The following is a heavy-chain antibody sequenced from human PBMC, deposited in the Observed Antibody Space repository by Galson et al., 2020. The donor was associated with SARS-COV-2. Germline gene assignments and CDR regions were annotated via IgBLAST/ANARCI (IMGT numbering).Heavy chain of an antibody. CDR1: GYTFTSYA. D-gene: IGHD2-21*01. CDR3: ARQRAHSPRAWFDP. Sequence: ASVKVSCKASGYTFTSYAMNWVRQAPGQGLEWMGWINTKTGNPTYAQGFTGRFVFSLDTSVSTAYLQISSLKAEDTAVYYCARQRAHSPRAWFDPWGQGTLVTVSS. CDR2: INTKTGNP. J-gene: IGHJ5*02. V-gene: IGHV7-4-1*02.